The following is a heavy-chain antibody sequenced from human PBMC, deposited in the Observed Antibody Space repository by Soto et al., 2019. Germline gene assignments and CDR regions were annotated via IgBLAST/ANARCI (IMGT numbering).Heavy chain of an antibody. CDR2: INPRGGST. CDR3: AREAIGGPFKWFGP. J-gene: IGHJ5*02. V-gene: IGHV1-46*01. Sequence: ASVKVSCKASGYSFITYYMHWVRQVPGQGLEWMGKINPRGGSTDYAQKFQGRVTVTRDTSTSTVYMEMSSLRSEDTAVYYCAREAIGGPFKWFGPWGQGTLVTVSS. CDR1: GYSFITYY. D-gene: IGHD2-15*01.